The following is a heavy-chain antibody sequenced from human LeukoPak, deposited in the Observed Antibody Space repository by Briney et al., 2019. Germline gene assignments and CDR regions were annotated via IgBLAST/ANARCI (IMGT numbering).Heavy chain of an antibody. Sequence: SETLSLTCTVSGGSISSGGYYWSWIRQPPGKGLEWIGEINHSGSTNYNPSLKSRVTISVDTSKNQFSLKLSSVTAADTAVYYCARAMVFDYWGQGTLVTVSS. CDR3: ARAMVFDY. CDR1: GGSISSGGYY. J-gene: IGHJ4*02. D-gene: IGHD4/OR15-4a*01. CDR2: INHSGST. V-gene: IGHV4-39*07.